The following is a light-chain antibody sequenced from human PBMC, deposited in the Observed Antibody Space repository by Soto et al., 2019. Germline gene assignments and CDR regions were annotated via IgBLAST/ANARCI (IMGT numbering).Light chain of an antibody. J-gene: IGLJ3*02. CDR1: SSDVGGYNY. V-gene: IGLV2-8*01. Sequence: QSALTQPPSASGSPGQSVAISCTGTSSDVGGYNYVSWYQQHPGKAPKLIIFEVNKRPSGVPDRFSGSKSDNTASLTVSGLQAEDEADYYCPSYADGDNWVFGGGTKLTVL. CDR2: EVN. CDR3: PSYADGDNWV.